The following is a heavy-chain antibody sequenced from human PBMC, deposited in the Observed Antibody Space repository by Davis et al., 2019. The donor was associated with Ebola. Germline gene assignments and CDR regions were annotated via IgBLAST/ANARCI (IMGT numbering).Heavy chain of an antibody. CDR3: ARAYDILTHTYDY. D-gene: IGHD3-9*01. V-gene: IGHV3-23*01. Sequence: GESLKISCAASGFTFSSYAMSWVRQAPGKGLEWVSAISGSGGSTYYADSVKGRFTISRDNSKNTLYLQMNSLRAEDTAVYYCARAYDILTHTYDYWGQGTLVTVSS. CDR2: ISGSGGST. CDR1: GFTFSSYA. J-gene: IGHJ4*02.